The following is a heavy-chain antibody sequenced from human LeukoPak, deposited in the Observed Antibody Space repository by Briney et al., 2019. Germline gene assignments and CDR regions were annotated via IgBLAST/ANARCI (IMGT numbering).Heavy chain of an antibody. Sequence: GGSLRLSCAASGFTFSSFWMTWVRQAPGKGLEWVANINRDGSDLNYVDSVKGRFTISRDNAKSSLYLQMNSLRAEDTAVYFCARDATYSEGATYYDRLDYWGQGALVTVSS. CDR3: ARDATYSEGATYYDRLDY. CDR1: GFTFSSFW. CDR2: INRDGSDL. J-gene: IGHJ4*02. V-gene: IGHV3-7*04. D-gene: IGHD3-16*01.